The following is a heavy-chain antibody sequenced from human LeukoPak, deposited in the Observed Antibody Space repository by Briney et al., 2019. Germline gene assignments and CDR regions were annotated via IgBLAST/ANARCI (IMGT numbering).Heavy chain of an antibody. CDR2: IIPIFGTA. D-gene: IGHD6-13*01. CDR3: ARYLSSWYDY. CDR1: GGTFSSYA. V-gene: IGHV1-69*13. Sequence: GASVKVSCKASGGTFSSYAISWVRQAPGQGLEWMGGIIPIFGTANYAQKFQGRVTITADESTSTAYMELSSLRSEDTAVCYCARYLSSWYDYWGQGTLVTVSS. J-gene: IGHJ4*02.